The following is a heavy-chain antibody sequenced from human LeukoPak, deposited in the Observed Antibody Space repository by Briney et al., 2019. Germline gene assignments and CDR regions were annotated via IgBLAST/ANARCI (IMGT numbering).Heavy chain of an antibody. V-gene: IGHV4-59*08. CDR3: ARRRGWLQTQEYFDY. Sequence: SETLSLTCTVSGGSISSYYWSWIRQPPGKGLEWIGYIYYSGSTNYNPSLKSRVTISVDTSKNQFPLKLSSVTAADTAVYYCARRRGWLQTQEYFDYWGQGTLVTVSS. CDR2: IYYSGST. D-gene: IGHD5-24*01. CDR1: GGSISSYY. J-gene: IGHJ4*02.